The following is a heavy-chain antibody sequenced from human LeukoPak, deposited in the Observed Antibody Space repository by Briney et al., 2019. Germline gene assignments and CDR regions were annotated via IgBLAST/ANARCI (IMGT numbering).Heavy chain of an antibody. CDR2: IYPGDSDT. CDR1: GYSFTSYW. Sequence: GVSLKISCKGSGYSFTSYWIGWVRQMPGKGLEWMGIIYPGDSDTRYSPSFQGQVTISADKSISTAYLQWSSLKASDTAMYYCARSADYYGSGSSPQNFDYWGQGTLVTVSS. D-gene: IGHD3-10*01. J-gene: IGHJ4*02. CDR3: ARSADYYGSGSSPQNFDY. V-gene: IGHV5-51*01.